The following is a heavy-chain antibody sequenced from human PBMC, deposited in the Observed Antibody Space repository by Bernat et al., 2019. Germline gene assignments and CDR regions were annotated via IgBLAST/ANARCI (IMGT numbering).Heavy chain of an antibody. CDR3: AREGSFDDFDY. J-gene: IGHJ4*02. V-gene: IGHV3-48*03. Sequence: EVQLLESGGGFVQPGGSLRLSCAASGFTFSSYELNWVRQAPGKGLEWISYISSSGSAIYYADSVKGRFTISRDNAKNSLYLQMNNLRAEDTAVYYCAREGSFDDFDYWGQGTLVTVSS. CDR1: GFTFSSYE. CDR2: ISSSGSAI. D-gene: IGHD2-15*01.